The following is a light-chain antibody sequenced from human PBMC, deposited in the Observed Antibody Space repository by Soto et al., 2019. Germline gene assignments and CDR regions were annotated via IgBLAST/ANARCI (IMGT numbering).Light chain of an antibody. V-gene: IGKV1-9*01. J-gene: IGKJ2*01. CDR3: QQTHSTIHS. CDR2: AAS. Sequence: DIQMTQSPSILSASVGDSVTITCRASQGIDTSVAWYQQKPGKAPKLLIYAASNFQSGVPSRFSGSGSGTHFTLTISSLQPEDVATYYCQQTHSTIHSFGQGTKVDIK. CDR1: QGIDTS.